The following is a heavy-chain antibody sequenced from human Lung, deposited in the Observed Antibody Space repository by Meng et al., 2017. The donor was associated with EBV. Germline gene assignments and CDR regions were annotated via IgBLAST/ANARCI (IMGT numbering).Heavy chain of an antibody. CDR1: GGSISSSNW. CDR3: ARYCSGGSCYRDVSRNNWYFDL. V-gene: IGHV4-4*02. Sequence: QGQSQEAGPGLVKPSGTLPLTCAVSGGSISSSNWWSWVRQPPGKGLEWIGEIYHSGSTNYNPSLKSRVTISVDKSKNQFSLKLSSVTAADTAVYYCARYCSGGSCYRDVSRNNWYFDLWGRGTLVTVSS. D-gene: IGHD2-15*01. J-gene: IGHJ2*01. CDR2: IYHSGST.